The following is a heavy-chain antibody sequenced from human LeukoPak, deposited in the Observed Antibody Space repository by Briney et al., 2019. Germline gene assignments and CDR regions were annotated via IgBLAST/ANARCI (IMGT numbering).Heavy chain of an antibody. D-gene: IGHD5-12*01. CDR2: ISYDGSNK. Sequence: SGGSLRLSCAASGFTFSSYAMHWVRQAPGKGLEWVAVISYDGSNKYYADSVKGRFTISRDNSKNTLYLQMNSLRAEDTAVYYCAKDHGYSGYGSDYWGQGTLVTVSS. CDR1: GFTFSSYA. J-gene: IGHJ4*02. V-gene: IGHV3-30-3*01. CDR3: AKDHGYSGYGSDY.